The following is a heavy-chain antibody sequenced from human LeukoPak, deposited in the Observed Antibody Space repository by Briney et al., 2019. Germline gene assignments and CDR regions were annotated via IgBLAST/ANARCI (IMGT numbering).Heavy chain of an antibody. V-gene: IGHV4-34*01. CDR3: ARTAHGNYYDSSGYYYGAGRFDY. CDR2: INHSGST. J-gene: IGHJ4*02. Sequence: PSETLSLTCAVYGGSFSGYYWSWIRQPPGKGLGWIGEINHSGSTNYNPSLKSRVTVSVNTSKNQFSLKLSSVTAADTAVYYCARTAHGNYYDSSGYYYGAGRFDYWGQGTLVTVSS. CDR1: GGSFSGYY. D-gene: IGHD3-22*01.